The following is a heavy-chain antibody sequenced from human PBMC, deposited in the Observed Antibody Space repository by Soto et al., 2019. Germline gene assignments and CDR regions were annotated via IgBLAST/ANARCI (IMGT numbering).Heavy chain of an antibody. CDR2: ISYTGST. D-gene: IGHD5-12*01. CDR1: GGSVSSGDYY. Sequence: QVHLQESGPGLVKPSQTLSLNCTVSGGSVSSGDYYWTWIRQHPGKGLEWIGYISYTGSTYYNPSLESRVSISVGTARTPCSLRLNSVTAADTAVYYCATTGGYGTPGDYWGQGTLVTVSS. J-gene: IGHJ4*02. CDR3: ATTGGYGTPGDY. V-gene: IGHV4-31*03.